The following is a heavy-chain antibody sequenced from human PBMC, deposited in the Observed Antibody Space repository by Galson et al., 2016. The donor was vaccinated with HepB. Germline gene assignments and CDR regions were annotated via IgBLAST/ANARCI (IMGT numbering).Heavy chain of an antibody. Sequence: SLRLSCAASGFTFSSYAMTWVRQAPGKGLEWVSGINHSGASTYYADSVKGRFTMSRDNSKNTPYLQMNSLRAEDTALYYRAKRLRSSGSGGSNDAFDVWGQGTMVTVSS. CDR3: AKRLRSSGSGGSNDAFDV. V-gene: IGHV3-23*01. D-gene: IGHD6-19*01. J-gene: IGHJ3*01. CDR2: INHSGAST. CDR1: GFTFSSYA.